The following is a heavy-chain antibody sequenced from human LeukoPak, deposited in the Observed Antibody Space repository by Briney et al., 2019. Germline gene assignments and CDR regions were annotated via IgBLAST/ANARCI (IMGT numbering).Heavy chain of an antibody. J-gene: IGHJ4*02. D-gene: IGHD3-10*02. Sequence: HPGGSLRLSCAASGFTFSSYAMHWVRQAPGKGLEWVAVISYDGSNKYYADSVKGRFTISRGNSKNTLYLQMNSLRAEDTAVYYCAREGHVSSDYWGQGTLVTVSS. CDR2: ISYDGSNK. CDR1: GFTFSSYA. CDR3: AREGHVSSDY. V-gene: IGHV3-30-3*01.